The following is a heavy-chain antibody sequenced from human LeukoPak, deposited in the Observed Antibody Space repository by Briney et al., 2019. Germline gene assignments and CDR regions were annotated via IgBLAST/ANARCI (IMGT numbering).Heavy chain of an antibody. V-gene: IGHV4-39*01. D-gene: IGHD6-13*01. CDR2: IYYSGST. CDR3: ASSSSDIAAAGTPLDFWY. CDR1: GGSISSSNYY. Sequence: SETLSLTCTVSGGSISSSNYYWGWIRQPPGKGLEWIGSIYYSGSTYYNPSLKSRVTISVDTSKNQFSLKLSSVTAADTAVYYCASSSSDIAAAGTPLDFWYWGQGTLVTVSS. J-gene: IGHJ4*02.